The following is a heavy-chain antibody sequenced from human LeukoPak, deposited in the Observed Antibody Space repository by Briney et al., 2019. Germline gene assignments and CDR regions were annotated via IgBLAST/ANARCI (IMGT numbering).Heavy chain of an antibody. CDR1: GFTFSSYG. CDR3: AKGGGTGYSSSWYSN. Sequence: GTLRLSCAASGFTFSSYGMHWVRQAPGKGLEWVAVISFDGTNKFYADSVKGRFTISTKKTVYLQMNSLRAEDAAVYYCAKGGGTGYSSSWYSNWGQGTLVTVSS. CDR2: ISFDGTNK. V-gene: IGHV3-30*18. J-gene: IGHJ4*02. D-gene: IGHD6-13*01.